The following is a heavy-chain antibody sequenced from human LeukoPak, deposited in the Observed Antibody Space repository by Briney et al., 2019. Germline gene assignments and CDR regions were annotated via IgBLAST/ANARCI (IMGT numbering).Heavy chain of an antibody. V-gene: IGHV4-34*01. CDR1: GGSFSGYY. CDR3: ARGFRIPGIAAV. D-gene: IGHD6-13*01. Sequence: SETLSLTCAVYGGSFSGYYWSWIRQPPGKGLEWIGEINHSGSTNYNPSLKSRVTISVDTSKNQLSLKLSSVTAADTAVYYCARGFRIPGIAAVWGQGTLVTVSS. J-gene: IGHJ4*02. CDR2: INHSGST.